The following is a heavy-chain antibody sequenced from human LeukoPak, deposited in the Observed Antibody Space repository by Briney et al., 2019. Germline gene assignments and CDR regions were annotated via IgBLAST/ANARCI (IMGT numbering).Heavy chain of an antibody. CDR1: GGSISSSSYY. V-gene: IGHV4-39*01. J-gene: IGHJ3*02. Sequence: PSETLSLTCTASGGSISSSSYYWGWIRQPPGKGLEWIGSIYYSGSTYYNPSHKSRVTISVDTSKNQFSLKLSSVTAADTAVYYCASLAAAASSGDDAFDIWGQGTMVTVSS. CDR2: IYYSGST. CDR3: ASLAAAASSGDDAFDI. D-gene: IGHD6-13*01.